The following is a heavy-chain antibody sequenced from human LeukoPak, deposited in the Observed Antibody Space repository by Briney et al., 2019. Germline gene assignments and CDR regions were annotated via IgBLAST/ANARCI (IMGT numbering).Heavy chain of an antibody. CDR1: GDSISSSSYY. J-gene: IGHJ4*02. CDR2: IYFSGRT. V-gene: IGHV4-39*07. Sequence: SETLSLTCNVSGDSISSSSYYWGWIRQPPGKGLEWIGSIYFSGRTYYNMSLKSRVTISIDTSKNQFSLKLTSVTAADTAVYYCARESRQEYSSWGFFDYWGQGTLVTVSS. D-gene: IGHD6-6*01. CDR3: ARESRQEYSSWGFFDY.